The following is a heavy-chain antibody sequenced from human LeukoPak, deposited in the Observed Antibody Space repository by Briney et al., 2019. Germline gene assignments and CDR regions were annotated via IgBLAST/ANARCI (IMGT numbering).Heavy chain of an antibody. CDR1: GFTFSSYS. V-gene: IGHV3-21*01. CDR2: ITTSSSYM. CDR3: ARDPYSGGYGAYYYYYMDV. D-gene: IGHD6-19*01. J-gene: IGHJ6*03. Sequence: GGSLRLSCAASGFTFSSYSMNWVRRTPGKGLEWVSSITTSSSYMFYADSVRGRFTISRDNAENSLYLQMNSLRDEDTAVYYCARDPYSGGYGAYYYYYMDVWGQGTLVTVSS.